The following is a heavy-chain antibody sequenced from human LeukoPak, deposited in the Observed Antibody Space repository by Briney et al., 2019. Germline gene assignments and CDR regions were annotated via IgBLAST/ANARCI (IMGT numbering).Heavy chain of an antibody. CDR3: ARPYYYDSSGYYYFDY. J-gene: IGHJ4*02. V-gene: IGHV4-59*08. CDR1: GGSIIPYY. D-gene: IGHD3-22*01. Sequence: TSETLSLTCTVSGGSIIPYYWSWIRQPPGKGLEWIGYVHYSGSTDYYPSLKSRLTISVDTSKNQFSLKLSSVTAADTAVYYCARPYYYDSSGYYYFDYRGQGTLVTVSS. CDR2: VHYSGST.